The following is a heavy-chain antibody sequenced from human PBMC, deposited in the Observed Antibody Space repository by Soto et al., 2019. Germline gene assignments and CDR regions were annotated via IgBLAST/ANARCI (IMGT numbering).Heavy chain of an antibody. D-gene: IGHD3-22*01. J-gene: IGHJ6*02. V-gene: IGHV4-34*01. CDR3: ARHNYDGSGYYYYYYGMDV. CDR1: GGSFSGYY. CDR2: INHSGNT. Sequence: QVQLQQWGAGLLKPSETLSLTCAVYGGSFSGYYWSWIRQPPGKGLEWIGEINHSGNTNYNPSLKSRVTISVDTSKNQFSLKRSSVTAADTDVYYCARHNYDGSGYYYYYYGMDVWGQGTTVTVSS.